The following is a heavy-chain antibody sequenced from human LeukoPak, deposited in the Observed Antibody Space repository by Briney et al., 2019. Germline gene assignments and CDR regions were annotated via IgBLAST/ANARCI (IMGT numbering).Heavy chain of an antibody. CDR3: ARHRPAYYYYGMDV. V-gene: IGHV4-59*08. Sequence: PSETLSLTCTVSGGSISSYYWSWIRQPPGKGLEWIGYIYYSRSTNYNPSLKSRVTISVDTSKNQFSLKLSSVTAADTAVYYCARHRPAYYYYGMDVWGQGTTVTVSS. CDR2: IYYSRST. D-gene: IGHD2-2*01. J-gene: IGHJ6*02. CDR1: GGSISSYY.